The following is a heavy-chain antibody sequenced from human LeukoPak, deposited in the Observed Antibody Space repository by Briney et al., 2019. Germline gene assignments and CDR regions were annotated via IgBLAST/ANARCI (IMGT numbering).Heavy chain of an antibody. J-gene: IGHJ3*01. Sequence: GGSLRLSCVASGFIFKTSWMNWVRQVPGKGLVWVSRMDVDGNNKHYVDSVRGRFTTSRDNAKNTLYLQMNDLRAEDTALYHCVRGGWYLYGALDVWGQGTMVTVSS. CDR1: GFIFKTSW. CDR3: VRGGWYLYGALDV. D-gene: IGHD6-19*01. V-gene: IGHV3-74*01. CDR2: MDVDGNNK.